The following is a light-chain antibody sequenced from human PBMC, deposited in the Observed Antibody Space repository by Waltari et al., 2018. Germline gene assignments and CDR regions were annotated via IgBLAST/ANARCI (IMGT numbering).Light chain of an antibody. Sequence: DIQMTQSPSTLSASVGDRVIFSCRASQSISKWLALYQQKPGKAPKLLIYKASNLESGVPSRFSGSVSGTEFTLTISSLQPEDFATYYCQQYNSYSLLSFGGGTKVEIK. CDR1: QSISKW. CDR3: QQYNSYSLLS. J-gene: IGKJ4*01. CDR2: KAS. V-gene: IGKV1-5*03.